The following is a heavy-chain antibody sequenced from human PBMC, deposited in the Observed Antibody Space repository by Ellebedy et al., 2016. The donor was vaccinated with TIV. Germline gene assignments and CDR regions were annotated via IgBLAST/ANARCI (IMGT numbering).Heavy chain of an antibody. V-gene: IGHV3-7*01. D-gene: IGHD1-26*01. Sequence: GGSLRLXXAASGFTFSNYWMSWVRQAPGKGLEWVANIKQDGSEIYYVDSVKGRFTISRGNAKNSLYLQMNSLRAEDTAVYYCARDKIVGATYFDYWGQGTLVTVSS. CDR2: IKQDGSEI. CDR3: ARDKIVGATYFDY. J-gene: IGHJ4*02. CDR1: GFTFSNYW.